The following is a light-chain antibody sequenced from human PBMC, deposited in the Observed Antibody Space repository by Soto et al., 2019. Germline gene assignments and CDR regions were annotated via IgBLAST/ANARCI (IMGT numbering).Light chain of an antibody. J-gene: IGKJ4*01. CDR1: QSVSSSY. CDR3: QQYGSSPRST. Sequence: EIVLTQSPGTLSLSPGERATLSCRASQSVSSSYLSWYQQKPGQAPRLLIYGASSRATGIPDRFSGSGSGTDFTLTISRLEPGDFAVYNCQQYGSSPRSTFGGGTKVEIK. CDR2: GAS. V-gene: IGKV3-20*01.